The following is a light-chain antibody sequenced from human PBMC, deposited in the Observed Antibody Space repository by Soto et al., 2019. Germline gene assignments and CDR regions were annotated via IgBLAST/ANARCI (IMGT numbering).Light chain of an antibody. J-gene: IGLJ2*01. CDR3: QTWGTGIHVV. Sequence: QLVLTQSPSASASLGASVKLTCTLSSGHSSYAIAWHQQQPEKGPRYLMKLNSDGSHSKGDGIPDRFSGSSSGAERYLTLSSLQSEDEADYYCQTWGTGIHVVFGGGNKLTVL. CDR1: SGHSSYA. V-gene: IGLV4-69*01. CDR2: LNSDGSH.